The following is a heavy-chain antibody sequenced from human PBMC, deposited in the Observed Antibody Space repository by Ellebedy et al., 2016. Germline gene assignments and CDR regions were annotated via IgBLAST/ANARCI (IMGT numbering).Heavy chain of an antibody. Sequence: GGSLRLSXAASGFTFSSYWMHWVRQAPGKGLEWVSYISSSSSTIYYADSVKGRFTISRDNAKNSLYLQMNSLRAEDTAVYYCARKLGFDPWGQGTLVTVSS. CDR3: ARKLGFDP. V-gene: IGHV3-48*01. CDR1: GFTFSSYW. J-gene: IGHJ5*02. CDR2: ISSSSSTI.